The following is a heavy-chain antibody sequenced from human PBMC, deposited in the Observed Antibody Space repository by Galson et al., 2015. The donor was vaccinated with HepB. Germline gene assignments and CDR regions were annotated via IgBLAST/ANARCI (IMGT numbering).Heavy chain of an antibody. V-gene: IGHV1-69*04. Sequence: SCKASGYIFPSYGITWARQAPGQGLEWMGRIIPILGTVNYAQKFQGRVTITADKSTSTAYMELSSLRSEDTAVYYCARVPGDYFDYWGQGTLVTVSS. J-gene: IGHJ4*02. CDR2: IIPILGTV. CDR1: GYIFPSYG. CDR3: ARVPGDYFDY.